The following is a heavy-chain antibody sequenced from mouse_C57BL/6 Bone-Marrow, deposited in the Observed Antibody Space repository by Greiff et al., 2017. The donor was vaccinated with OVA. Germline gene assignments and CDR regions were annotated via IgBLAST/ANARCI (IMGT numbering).Heavy chain of an antibody. V-gene: IGHV3-6*01. J-gene: IGHJ4*01. CDR1: GYSITSGYY. CDR3: ARDEGNYYGLYAMDY. D-gene: IGHD1-2*01. Sequence: EVQLQESGPGLVKPSQSLSLTCSVTGYSITSGYYWNWIRQFPGNKLEWMGYISYDGSNNYNPSLKNRISITRDTSKNQFFLKLNSVTTEDTATYYCARDEGNYYGLYAMDYWGQGTSVTVSS. CDR2: ISYDGSN.